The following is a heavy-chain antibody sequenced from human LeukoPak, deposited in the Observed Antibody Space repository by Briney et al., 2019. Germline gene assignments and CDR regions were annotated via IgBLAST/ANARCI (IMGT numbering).Heavy chain of an antibody. V-gene: IGHV4-61*02. J-gene: IGHJ5*02. D-gene: IGHD3-3*01. CDR2: IYTSGST. CDR3: ARAVDFWSGYSNGGFDP. Sequence: SQTLSLTCTVSGGSISSGSYYWSWIRQPAGKGLEWIGRIYTSGSTNCNPSLKSRVTISVDTSKNQFSLKLSSVTAAGTAVYYCARAVDFWSGYSNGGFDPWGQGTLVTVSS. CDR1: GGSISSGSYY.